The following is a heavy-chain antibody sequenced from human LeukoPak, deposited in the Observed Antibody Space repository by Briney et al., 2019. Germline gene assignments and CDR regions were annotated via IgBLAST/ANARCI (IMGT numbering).Heavy chain of an antibody. CDR1: GFTFSTYA. J-gene: IGHJ4*02. Sequence: GGSLRLSCAASGFTFSTYAMTWVRQAPGKGLEWVSTISGSGGSTNYADSVKGRFTISRDNSKNTLYLQMNSLGGDDTAVYYCAKGIRRTSYTFDYWGQGTLVTVSS. V-gene: IGHV3-23*01. D-gene: IGHD3-16*02. CDR3: AKGIRRTSYTFDY. CDR2: ISGSGGST.